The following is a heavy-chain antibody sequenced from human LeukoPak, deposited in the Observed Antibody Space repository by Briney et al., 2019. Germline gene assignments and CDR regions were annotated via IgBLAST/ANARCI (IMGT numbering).Heavy chain of an antibody. CDR2: ISGSGGST. V-gene: IGHV3-23*01. CDR3: AKNFRGYCSGGSCFTDY. J-gene: IGHJ4*02. D-gene: IGHD2-15*01. CDR1: GFNFSSYA. Sequence: GGSLRLSCAASGFNFSSYAMSWVRQAPGKGLEWVSAISGSGGSTYYADSVKGRFTISRDNSKNTLYLQMNSLRAEDTAVYYCAKNFRGYCSGGSCFTDYWGQGTLVTVSS.